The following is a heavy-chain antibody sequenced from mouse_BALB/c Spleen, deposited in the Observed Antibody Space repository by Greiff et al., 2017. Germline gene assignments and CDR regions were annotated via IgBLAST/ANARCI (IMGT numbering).Heavy chain of an antibody. CDR2: INSDGGST. V-gene: IGHV5-2*01. CDR1: EYEFPSHD. D-gene: IGHD2-2*01. Sequence: EVKLVESGGGLVQPGESLKLSCESNEYEFPSHDMSWVRKTPEKRLELVAAINSDGGSTYYPDTMERRFIISRDNTKKTLYLQMSSLSAEDTALYYCARHATYGYENYYAMDYWGQGTSVTVSS. J-gene: IGHJ4*01. CDR3: ARHATYGYENYYAMDY.